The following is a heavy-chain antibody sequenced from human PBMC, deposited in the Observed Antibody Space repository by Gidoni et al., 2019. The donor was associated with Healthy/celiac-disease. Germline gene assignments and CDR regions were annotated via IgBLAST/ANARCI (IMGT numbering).Heavy chain of an antibody. Sequence: EVQLVESGGGLVQPGGSLRLSCAASGFPFSSYSMNWVRQAPGKGLEWVSYISSSSSTIYYADSVKGRFTISRDNAKNSLYLQMNSLRDEDTAVYYCARKGSGGSCYSSEVGCMDVWGQGTTVTVSS. CDR2: ISSSSSTI. CDR1: GFPFSSYS. J-gene: IGHJ6*02. V-gene: IGHV3-48*02. D-gene: IGHD2-15*01. CDR3: ARKGSGGSCYSSEVGCMDV.